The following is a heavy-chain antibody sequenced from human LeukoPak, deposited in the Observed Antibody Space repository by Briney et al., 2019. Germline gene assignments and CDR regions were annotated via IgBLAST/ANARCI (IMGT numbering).Heavy chain of an antibody. J-gene: IGHJ4*02. Sequence: QSGGSLRLSCAASEFTFSIYAMSWVRQAPGKGLEWVSSITSRGEDTWYAGSVKGRFTISRDNAKNSLYLQMNSLRAEDTAVYYCARIKVEYYDFWSGYDAFDYWGQGTLVTVSS. D-gene: IGHD3-3*01. CDR3: ARIKVEYYDFWSGYDAFDY. CDR2: ITSRGEDT. V-gene: IGHV3-23*01. CDR1: EFTFSIYA.